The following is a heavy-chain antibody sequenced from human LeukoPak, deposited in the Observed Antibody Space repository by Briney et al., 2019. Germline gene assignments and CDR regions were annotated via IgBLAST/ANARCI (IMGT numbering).Heavy chain of an antibody. D-gene: IGHD6-6*01. CDR3: AREVYSSSDGGDY. CDR1: GYTFTSYG. Sequence: GASVKVSCKASGYTFTSYGISWVRQAPGQGLEWMGWISAYNGNTNYAQKFQGRVTITADESTSTAYMELSSLRSEDTAVYYCAREVYSSSDGGDYWGQGTLVTVSS. CDR2: ISAYNGNT. J-gene: IGHJ4*02. V-gene: IGHV1-18*01.